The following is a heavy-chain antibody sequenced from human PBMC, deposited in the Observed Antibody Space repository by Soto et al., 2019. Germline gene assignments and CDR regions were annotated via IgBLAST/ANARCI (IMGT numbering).Heavy chain of an antibody. CDR2: INHSGST. V-gene: IGHV4-34*01. CDR3: ARASHRYSSSSNGMDV. Sequence: SETLSLTCAVYGGSFSGYYWSWIRQPPGKGLEWIGEINHSGSTNYNPSLKSRVTISVDTSRNQFSLKLSSVTAADTAVYYCARASHRYSSSSNGMDVWGQGTTVTVS. J-gene: IGHJ6*02. CDR1: GGSFSGYY. D-gene: IGHD6-6*01.